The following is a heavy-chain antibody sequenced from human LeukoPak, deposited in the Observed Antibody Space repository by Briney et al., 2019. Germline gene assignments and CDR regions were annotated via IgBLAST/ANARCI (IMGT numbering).Heavy chain of an antibody. Sequence: GGSLRLSCAASGFTFSSYAMSWVRQAPGKGLECVSAISGSGGSTYYADSVKGRFTISRDNSKNTLYLQMNSLRAEDTAVYYCAKDRDIVVVPAATIDYWGQGTLVTVSS. V-gene: IGHV3-23*01. CDR2: ISGSGGST. D-gene: IGHD2-2*01. CDR3: AKDRDIVVVPAATIDY. CDR1: GFTFSSYA. J-gene: IGHJ4*02.